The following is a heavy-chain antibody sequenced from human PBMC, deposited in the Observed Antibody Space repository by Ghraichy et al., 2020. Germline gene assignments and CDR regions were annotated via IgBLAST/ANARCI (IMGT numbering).Heavy chain of an antibody. CDR1: GFTFSSYS. J-gene: IGHJ4*02. CDR3: ARDLNYYDSSGYYSNEFDY. Sequence: GGSLRLSCAASGFTFSSYSMNWVRQAPGKGLEWVSYISSSSSTIYYADSVKGRFTISRDNAKNSLYLQMNSLRDEDTAVYYCARDLNYYDSSGYYSNEFDYWGQGTLVTVSS. D-gene: IGHD3-22*01. CDR2: ISSSSSTI. V-gene: IGHV3-48*02.